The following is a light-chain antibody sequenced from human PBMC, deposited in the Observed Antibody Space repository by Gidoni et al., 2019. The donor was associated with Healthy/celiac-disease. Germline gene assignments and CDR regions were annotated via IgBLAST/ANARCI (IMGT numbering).Light chain of an antibody. V-gene: IGKV1-5*03. CDR1: QSISSW. Sequence: DILMTQSPSTLSASVGDRVTITCRASQSISSWLAWYQQKPGKAPKLLIYKASSLESGVPSRFSGSGSGTEFTLTISSLQPDDFATYYCQQYNSSPWTFGQGTKVEIK. CDR3: QQYNSSPWT. CDR2: KAS. J-gene: IGKJ1*01.